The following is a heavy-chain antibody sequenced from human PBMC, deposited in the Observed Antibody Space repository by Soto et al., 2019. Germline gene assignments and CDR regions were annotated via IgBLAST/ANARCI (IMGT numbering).Heavy chain of an antibody. CDR2: IIPILGTT. CDR1: GGSFSSNA. J-gene: IGHJ6*02. V-gene: IGHV1-69*12. CDR3: ARDRVMRGNSYYYGMDV. D-gene: IGHD2-8*01. Sequence: QVQLVQSGAEVKKPSSSVKVSCKASGGSFSSNAISWVRQAPRQGLEWMGVIIPILGTTTYAQKFQGRVTITADESTTTAYMALSSLRSDDTAVYFCARDRVMRGNSYYYGMDVWGQGTTVTVSS.